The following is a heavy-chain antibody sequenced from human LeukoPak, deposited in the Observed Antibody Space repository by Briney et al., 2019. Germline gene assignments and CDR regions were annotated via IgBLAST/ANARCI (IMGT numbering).Heavy chain of an antibody. Sequence: GGSLRLSCAASGFTFSSYWMSWVRQAPGKGLEWVANIKQDGSEKYYVDSVKGRFTISRDNAKNSLYLQMNSLRAEDTAVYYCARGRASSWYVVDYWGQGTLVTVSS. CDR1: GFTFSSYW. D-gene: IGHD6-13*01. V-gene: IGHV3-7*04. J-gene: IGHJ4*02. CDR3: ARGRASSWYVVDY. CDR2: IKQDGSEK.